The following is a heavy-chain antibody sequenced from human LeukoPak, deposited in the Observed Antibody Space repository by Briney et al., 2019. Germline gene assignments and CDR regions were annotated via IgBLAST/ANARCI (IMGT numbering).Heavy chain of an antibody. Sequence: GGSLRLSCAASGFTFSSYAMSWVRQAPGKGLEWVSTFSGSGGSTYSADSVKGRFTISRDNFKNTLYLQMNSLRAEDTAICYCARVQSLAVAATVGFDYWGQGTLVTVSS. CDR1: GFTFSSYA. J-gene: IGHJ4*02. CDR3: ARVQSLAVAATVGFDY. V-gene: IGHV3-23*01. CDR2: FSGSGGST. D-gene: IGHD6-19*01.